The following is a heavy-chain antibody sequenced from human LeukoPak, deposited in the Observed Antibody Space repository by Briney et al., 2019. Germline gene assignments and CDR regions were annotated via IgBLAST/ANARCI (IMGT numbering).Heavy chain of an antibody. D-gene: IGHD3-22*01. V-gene: IGHV1-69*06. CDR3: ARHLYYDSSGSGGAFDI. Sequence: SVKVSCKASGYTVTGYYMHWVRQAPGQGLEWMGGTIPIFHTANYAQKFQGRVTITADKSTSTAYMELSSLRSEDTAVYYCARHLYYDSSGSGGAFDIWGQGTMVTVSS. CDR2: TIPIFHTA. J-gene: IGHJ3*02. CDR1: GYTVTGYY.